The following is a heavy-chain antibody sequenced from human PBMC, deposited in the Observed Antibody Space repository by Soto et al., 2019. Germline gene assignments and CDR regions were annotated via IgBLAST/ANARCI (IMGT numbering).Heavy chain of an antibody. Sequence: SETLSLTCTVPGGSVYIGAYYWSWIRQPPGKGLEWIGFIHYSGSTNYNPSLKSRVTMSVDTSKNQFSLKLTSVNAADTAVYYCTRGGDAYKNGHWGQGTLVTVS. V-gene: IGHV4-61*08. J-gene: IGHJ4*02. D-gene: IGHD2-21*01. CDR1: GGSVYIGAYY. CDR2: IHYSGST. CDR3: TRGGDAYKNGH.